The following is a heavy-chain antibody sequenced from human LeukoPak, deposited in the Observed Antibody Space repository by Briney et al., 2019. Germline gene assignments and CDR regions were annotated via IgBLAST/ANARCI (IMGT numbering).Heavy chain of an antibody. CDR1: GFTVSSFA. Sequence: GGSLRLSCAASGFTVSSFAMSWVRQAPGKGLEWVSVFTTGANYTYYADSVKGRFTISRDNSKNTLYLQMNSLRAEDTAVYYCARSGSGHDYWGQGTLVTVSS. D-gene: IGHD6-19*01. J-gene: IGHJ4*02. CDR3: ARSGSGHDY. V-gene: IGHV3-23*03. CDR2: FTTGANYT.